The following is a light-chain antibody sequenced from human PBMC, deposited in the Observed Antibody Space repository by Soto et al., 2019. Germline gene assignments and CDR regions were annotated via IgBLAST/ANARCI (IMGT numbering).Light chain of an antibody. Sequence: IQVAQSPSTLTASVGDRVTSTCRASQSISSWLAWYQQKPGKAPKLLIYDASSLESGVPSRFSGSGSGTDFTLTISSLQPEDFATYYCQQSYSTPLTFGGGTKVDIK. J-gene: IGKJ4*01. CDR3: QQSYSTPLT. V-gene: IGKV1-5*01. CDR2: DAS. CDR1: QSISSW.